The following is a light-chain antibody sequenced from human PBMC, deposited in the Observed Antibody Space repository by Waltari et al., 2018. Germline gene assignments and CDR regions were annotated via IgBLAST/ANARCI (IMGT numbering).Light chain of an antibody. Sequence: QSVLTQPPSASGTPGQRVTISCSGSISNVGTNNVNWYHQLPGPAPKPPIFTNNQRPSGVPARFSGSKSGTSASLAISGLQSEDEADYYCSTWDDSLNGPVFGGGTKLTVL. CDR2: TNN. CDR3: STWDDSLNGPV. CDR1: ISNVGTNN. J-gene: IGLJ2*01. V-gene: IGLV1-44*01.